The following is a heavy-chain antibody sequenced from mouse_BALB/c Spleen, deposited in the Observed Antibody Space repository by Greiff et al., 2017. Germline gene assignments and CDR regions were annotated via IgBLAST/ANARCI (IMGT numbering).Heavy chain of an antibody. CDR3: AGYGNCDAMDD. D-gene: IGHD2-10*02. V-gene: IGHV5-17*02. CDR2: ISSGSSTI. J-gene: IGHJ4*01. CDR1: GFTFSSFG. Sequence: DVMLVESGGGLVQPGGSRKLSCAASGFTFSSFGMHWVRQAPEKGLEWVAYISSGSSTIYYADTVKGRFTISRDNPKNTLFLQMTSLRSEDTAMYYCAGYGNCDAMDDWGQGTSVTVSS.